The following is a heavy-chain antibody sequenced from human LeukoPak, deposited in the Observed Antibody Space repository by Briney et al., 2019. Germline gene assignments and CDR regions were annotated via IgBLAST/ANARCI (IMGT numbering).Heavy chain of an antibody. V-gene: IGHV1-2*02. J-gene: IGHJ3*02. CDR3: ARDIHSYYDILTGYSNDAFDI. Sequence: ASVKVSCKASGYTFTGYYMHWVRQAPGQGLEWMGWINPNSGGTNYAQKFQGRVTMTRDTSISTAYMELSRLGSDDTAVYYCARDIHSYYDILTGYSNDAFDIWGQGTMVTVSS. D-gene: IGHD3-9*01. CDR1: GYTFTGYY. CDR2: INPNSGGT.